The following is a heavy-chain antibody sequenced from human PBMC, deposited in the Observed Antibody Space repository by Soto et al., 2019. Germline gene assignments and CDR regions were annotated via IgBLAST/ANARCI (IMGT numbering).Heavy chain of an antibody. V-gene: IGHV4-31*03. Sequence: SETLSLTCTFSGCSISSGGYYLSWIRQHPGKGLEWIGYIYYSGSTYYNPSLKSRVTISVDTSKNQFSLKLSSVTAADTAVYYCARLEYSNYVINWFDPWGQGTLVTVSS. CDR1: GCSISSGGYY. CDR2: IYYSGST. CDR3: ARLEYSNYVINWFDP. J-gene: IGHJ5*02. D-gene: IGHD4-4*01.